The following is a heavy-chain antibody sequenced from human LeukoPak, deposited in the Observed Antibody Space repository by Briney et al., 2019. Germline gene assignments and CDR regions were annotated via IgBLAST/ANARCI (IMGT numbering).Heavy chain of an antibody. CDR3: AWGGIAAFDS. V-gene: IGHV3-11*04. D-gene: IGHD2-21*01. CDR2: ISSSGNTR. J-gene: IGHJ4*02. CDR1: GFTFSDYY. Sequence: PGGSLRLSCAASGFTFSDYYMSWIRQAPGKGLEWVAYISSSGNTRYYADSVKGRFTISRDNAKNSLYLQINSLRAEDTAVYYCAWGGIAAFDSWGQGTLVTVSS.